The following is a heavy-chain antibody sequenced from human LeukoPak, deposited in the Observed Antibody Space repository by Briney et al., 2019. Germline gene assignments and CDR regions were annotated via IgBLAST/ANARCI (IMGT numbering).Heavy chain of an antibody. Sequence: GSLRLSCAASGFTVSSNYMSWVRQPPGKGLEWIGEINHSGSTNYNPSLKSRVTISVDTSKNQFSLKLSSVTAADTAVYYCARNLRYFDWDFDYWGQGTLVTVSS. CDR3: ARNLRYFDWDFDY. CDR1: GFTVSSNY. V-gene: IGHV4-34*01. J-gene: IGHJ4*02. CDR2: INHSGST. D-gene: IGHD3-9*01.